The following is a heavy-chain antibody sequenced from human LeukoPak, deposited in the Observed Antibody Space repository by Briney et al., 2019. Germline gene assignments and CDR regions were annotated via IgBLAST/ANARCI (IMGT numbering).Heavy chain of an antibody. J-gene: IGHJ4*02. D-gene: IGHD1-1*01. CDR1: EFTFSKYG. Sequence: GGSLRLSCAASEFTFSKYGMHWVRQAPGKGLEWVAVVSYDGSYKHYADSVKGRFTISRDNSKNTLYLQMNSLRAEDTAVYYCARAPGYGAAYYFDYWGQGTLVTVSS. CDR2: VSYDGSYK. CDR3: ARAPGYGAAYYFDY. V-gene: IGHV3-30*03.